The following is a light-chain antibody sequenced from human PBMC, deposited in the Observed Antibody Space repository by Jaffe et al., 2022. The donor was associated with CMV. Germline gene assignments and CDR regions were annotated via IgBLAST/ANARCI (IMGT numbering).Light chain of an antibody. J-gene: IGLJ1*01. CDR1: SSDVGAYKY. Sequence: QSALTQPASVSGSPGQSITISCTGTSSDVGAYKYVSWYQQHPGKAPKLMLYDVSTRPSGVSNRFSGSKSGNTASLTISGLQAEDEADYYCSSYTGSTTLNVFGTGTKVSVL. V-gene: IGLV2-14*03. CDR3: SSYTGSTTLNV. CDR2: DVS.